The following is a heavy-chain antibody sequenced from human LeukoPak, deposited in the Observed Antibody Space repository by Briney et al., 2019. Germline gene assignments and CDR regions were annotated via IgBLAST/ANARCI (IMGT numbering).Heavy chain of an antibody. CDR1: GFPFSSYA. CDR3: ATGGIAARPFDY. CDR2: ISGSGASI. V-gene: IGHV3-23*01. D-gene: IGHD6-6*01. Sequence: GGSLRLSCAASGFPFSSYAMSWVRQAPGKGLEWVSAISGSGASIYHADSVKGRFTISRDNSKNTLYLQMNSLRAEDTAVYYCATGGIAARPFDYWGQGTLVTVSS. J-gene: IGHJ4*02.